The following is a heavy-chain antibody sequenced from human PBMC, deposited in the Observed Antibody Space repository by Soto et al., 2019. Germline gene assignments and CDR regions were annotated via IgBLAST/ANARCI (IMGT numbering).Heavy chain of an antibody. CDR3: ARSGSSWNLREFDY. V-gene: IGHV1-18*01. Sequence: ASVKVSCKASDYTFTSYGIIWVRQAPGQGLEWIGWISVYNGNTNYAQKFRGRVTMTTDISTTTAYMEMRSLRSDDTAVYYCARSGSSWNLREFDYWGQGTLVTV. CDR1: DYTFTSYG. CDR2: ISVYNGNT. J-gene: IGHJ4*02. D-gene: IGHD6-13*01.